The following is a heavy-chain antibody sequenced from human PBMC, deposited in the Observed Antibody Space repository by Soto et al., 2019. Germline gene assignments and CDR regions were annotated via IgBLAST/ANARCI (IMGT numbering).Heavy chain of an antibody. D-gene: IGHD3-16*01. V-gene: IGHV3-7*04. CDR3: ARGGGNFDQ. Sequence: EVQLVESGGGLVQPGGSLRLTCAASGFTLSGYWMSWVRQAPGKGLEWVANIKQDGSNKYYVDSVKGRFTISRDNAKNSVYLQMNSLRAEDTAVYYCARGGGNFDQWGQGTLVTVSS. CDR2: IKQDGSNK. CDR1: GFTLSGYW. J-gene: IGHJ4*02.